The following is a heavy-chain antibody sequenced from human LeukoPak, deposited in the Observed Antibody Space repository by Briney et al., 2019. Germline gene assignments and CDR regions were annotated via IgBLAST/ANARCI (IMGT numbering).Heavy chain of an antibody. D-gene: IGHD6-13*01. CDR2: ISHRGST. J-gene: IGHJ5*02. Sequence: PSETLSLTCTVYGGSFSDYYWSWIRQPPGKGLEWVGEISHRGSTNYSPSLKSRVTISGDTSKNQFSLKLSSVTAADTAVYYCARGRRGKYSSSWLRFDPWGQGTLVTVSS. CDR3: ARGRRGKYSSSWLRFDP. CDR1: GGSFSDYY. V-gene: IGHV4-34*01.